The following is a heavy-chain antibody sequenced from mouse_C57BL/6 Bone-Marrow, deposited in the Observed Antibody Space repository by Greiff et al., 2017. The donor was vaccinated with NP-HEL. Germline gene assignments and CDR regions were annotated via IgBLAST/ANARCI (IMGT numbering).Heavy chain of an antibody. J-gene: IGHJ3*01. D-gene: IGHD1-1*01. CDR2: IRLKSDNYAT. Sequence: DVMLVESGGGLVQPGGSMKLSCVASGFTFSNYWMNWVRQSPEKGLEWVAQIRLKSDNYATHYAESVKGRFTISRDDSKSSVYLQMNNLRAEDTGIYYCTRILSYYYGSGPAWFAYWGQGTLVTVSA. V-gene: IGHV6-3*01. CDR3: TRILSYYYGSGPAWFAY. CDR1: GFTFSNYW.